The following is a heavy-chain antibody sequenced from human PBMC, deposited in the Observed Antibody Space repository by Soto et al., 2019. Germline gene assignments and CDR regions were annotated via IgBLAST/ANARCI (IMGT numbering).Heavy chain of an antibody. J-gene: IGHJ4*02. CDR2: IYYSGST. D-gene: IGHD3-22*01. CDR1: GGSISSYY. Sequence: PSETLSLTCTVSGGSISSYYWSWIRQPPGKGLEWIGYIYYSGSTNYNPSLKSRVTISVDTSKNQFSLKLSSVTAADTAVYYCARSASSSGYYPFFFDYWGQGTLVTVSS. CDR3: ARSASSSGYYPFFFDY. V-gene: IGHV4-59*01.